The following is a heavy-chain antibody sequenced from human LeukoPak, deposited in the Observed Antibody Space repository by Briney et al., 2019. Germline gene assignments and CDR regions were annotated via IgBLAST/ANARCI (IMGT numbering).Heavy chain of an antibody. CDR3: ARGPSKLWSGESSTPTPSFDY. D-gene: IGHD3-10*01. V-gene: IGHV3-48*03. CDR2: ISSSGSTI. CDR1: GFTFSSYE. J-gene: IGHJ4*02. Sequence: GGSLRLSCAASGFTFSSYEMNWVRQAPGKGLEWVSYISSSGSTIYYADSVKGRFTISRDNAKNSLYLQMNSLRAEDTAVYYCARGPSKLWSGESSTPTPSFDYWGQGTLVTVSS.